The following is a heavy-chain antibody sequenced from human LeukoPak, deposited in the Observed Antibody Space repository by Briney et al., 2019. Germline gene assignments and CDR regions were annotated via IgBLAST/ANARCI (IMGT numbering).Heavy chain of an antibody. J-gene: IGHJ4*02. Sequence: ASVKVSCKASGYTFTSYGISWVRQAPGQGLEWTGWISAYNGNTNYAQKLQGRVTMTTDTSTSTAYMELRSLRSDDTAVYYCARDLQRIAAAGNFDYWGQGTLVTVSS. V-gene: IGHV1-18*01. CDR1: GYTFTSYG. CDR3: ARDLQRIAAAGNFDY. D-gene: IGHD6-13*01. CDR2: ISAYNGNT.